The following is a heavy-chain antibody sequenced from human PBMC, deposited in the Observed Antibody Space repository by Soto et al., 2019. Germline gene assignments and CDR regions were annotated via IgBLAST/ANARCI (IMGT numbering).Heavy chain of an antibody. V-gene: IGHV3-30*18. D-gene: IGHD2-15*01. CDR3: AKGQCRGGNCPLDY. Sequence: QVHLVESGGGVVQPGRSLRLSCAASGFSFSLYGMNWVRQAPGKGLEWVTFISYDGSNKYYGDSVKGRFTISRDNTKNTLYLQMNSLRAEDTAVYYCAKGQCRGGNCPLDYWGQGTPVTVSS. J-gene: IGHJ4*02. CDR2: ISYDGSNK. CDR1: GFSFSLYG.